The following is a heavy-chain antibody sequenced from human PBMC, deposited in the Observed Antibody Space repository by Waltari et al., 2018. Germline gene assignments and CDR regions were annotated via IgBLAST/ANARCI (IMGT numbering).Heavy chain of an antibody. D-gene: IGHD3-3*01. J-gene: IGHJ4*02. CDR1: SFNVSSYY. V-gene: IGHV3-53*01. CDR3: VRDAFGNTIGGVFDY. CDR2: RYHAGNT. Sequence: EVQLVESGGHLIQPGGSLRLSCAASSFNVSSYYRNWVRQAPGKGLEWVSIRYHAGNTYYADSVKGRFTISRDNAENSLYLLMNNLRSDDTALYYCVRDAFGNTIGGVFDYWGQGTLLTVSS.